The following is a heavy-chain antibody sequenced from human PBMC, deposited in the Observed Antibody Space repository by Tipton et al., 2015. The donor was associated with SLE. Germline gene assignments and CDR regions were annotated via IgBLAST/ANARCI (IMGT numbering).Heavy chain of an antibody. CDR3: ARFSGSYWGGFDY. V-gene: IGHV1-2*02. CDR2: INPNSGGT. J-gene: IGHJ4*02. Sequence: QSGAEVKKPGASVKVSCKASGYTFTGYYMHWERQAPGQGLEWMGWINPNSGGTNYSQKFQGRVTITRDTSASTAYMELSSLRSEDTAVYYCARFSGSYWGGFDYWGQGTLVTVSS. D-gene: IGHD1-26*01. CDR1: GYTFTGYY.